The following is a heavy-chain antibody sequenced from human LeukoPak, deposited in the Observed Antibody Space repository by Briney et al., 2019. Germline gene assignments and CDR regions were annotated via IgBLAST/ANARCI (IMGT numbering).Heavy chain of an antibody. CDR1: GFTFSSYA. J-gene: IGHJ4*02. CDR3: ARDLTSVPTR. D-gene: IGHD4-17*01. V-gene: IGHV3-48*02. Sequence: GRSLRLSCAASGFTFSSYAMHWVRQAPGKGLEWVSYISSSGNTKHYVDSVKGRFTISRDNAKNSVYLQMNSLRNEDTAVYYCARDLTSVPTRWGQGTLVTVSS. CDR2: ISSSGNTK.